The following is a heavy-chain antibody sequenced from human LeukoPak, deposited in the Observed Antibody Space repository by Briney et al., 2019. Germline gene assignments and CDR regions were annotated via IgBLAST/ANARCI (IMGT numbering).Heavy chain of an antibody. D-gene: IGHD3-10*01. CDR1: GFTFSSYA. CDR2: ISGSGGST. CDR3: AKSRHYRGPPRPTDY. J-gene: IGHJ4*02. V-gene: IGHV3-23*01. Sequence: PGGSLRLSCAASGFTFSSYAMSWVRQAPGKGLEWVSAISGSGGSTYYADSVKGRFTISRDSSKNTLYLQVNSLRAEDTAVYYCAKSRHYRGPPRPTDYWGQGTLVTVSS.